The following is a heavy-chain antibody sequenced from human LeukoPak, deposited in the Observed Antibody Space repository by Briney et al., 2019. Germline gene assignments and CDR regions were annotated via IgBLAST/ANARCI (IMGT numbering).Heavy chain of an antibody. J-gene: IGHJ4*02. D-gene: IGHD3-10*01. CDR1: GGSFSGYY. V-gene: IGHV4-34*01. Sequence: PSETLSLTCAVYGGSFSGYYWSWIRHPPGKGLEWIGEINRSGDTNYNPSLKSRVTISLDTSKNQFSLKLNSVTDADTAVYYCARGYGSGSYWYYWGQGALVTVSS. CDR2: INRSGDT. CDR3: ARGYGSGSYWYY.